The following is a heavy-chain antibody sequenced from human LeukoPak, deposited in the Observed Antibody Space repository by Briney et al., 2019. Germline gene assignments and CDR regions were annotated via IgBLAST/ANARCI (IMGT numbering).Heavy chain of an antibody. Sequence: GGSLRLSCAASGFTFSSYEMNWVRQAPGKGLEWDSYISSSGSTIYYADSVKGRFTISRDNAKNSLYLQMNSLRAEDTAVYYCASKKRRWLQDYWGQGTLVTVSS. D-gene: IGHD5-24*01. V-gene: IGHV3-48*03. J-gene: IGHJ4*02. CDR1: GFTFSSYE. CDR2: ISSSGSTI. CDR3: ASKKRRWLQDY.